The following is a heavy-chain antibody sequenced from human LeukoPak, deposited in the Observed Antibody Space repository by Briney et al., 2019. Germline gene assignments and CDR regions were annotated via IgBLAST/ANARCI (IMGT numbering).Heavy chain of an antibody. CDR2: ISNNGGYT. CDR1: GFTFSSFA. V-gene: IGHV3-23*01. CDR3: AKQLGYCSDGSCYFPY. D-gene: IGHD2-15*01. J-gene: IGHJ4*02. Sequence: GGSLRLSCAASGFTFSSFAMNWVRQAPGKGLEWFSAISNNGGYTYYADSVQGRFTISRDNSKSTLCLQMNSLRAEDTAVYYCAKQLGYCSDGSCYFPYWGQGTLVTVSS.